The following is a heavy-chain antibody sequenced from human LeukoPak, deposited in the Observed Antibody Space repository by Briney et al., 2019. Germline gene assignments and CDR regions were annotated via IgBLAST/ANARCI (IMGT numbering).Heavy chain of an antibody. J-gene: IGHJ5*02. D-gene: IGHD5-18*01. CDR1: GFTFSSYW. CDR2: INSDGSST. CDR3: ARGGYSSYGYWFDP. Sequence: GGSLRLSCAASGFTFSSYWMHWVRQAPGKGLVWVSRINSDGSSTSYADSVKGRFTISRDNAKNSLFLQMNSLRAEDTALYHCARGGYSSYGYWFDPWGQGTLVTVSS. V-gene: IGHV3-74*01.